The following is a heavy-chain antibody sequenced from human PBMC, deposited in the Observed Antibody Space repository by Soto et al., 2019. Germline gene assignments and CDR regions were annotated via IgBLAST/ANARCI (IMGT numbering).Heavy chain of an antibody. CDR1: GGTFSSYA. J-gene: IGHJ5*02. V-gene: IGHV1-69*01. CDR3: ARLSSSSRFLPDWFDP. CDR2: IIPIFGTA. D-gene: IGHD6-6*01. Sequence: QVQLVQSGAEVKKPGSSVKVSCKASGGTFSSYAISWVRQAPGQGLEWMGGIIPIFGTANYAQKLQGRVTFTADEPTSTAYMELSSLRSEATAVYYCARLSSSSRFLPDWFDPWGQGTLVTVSS.